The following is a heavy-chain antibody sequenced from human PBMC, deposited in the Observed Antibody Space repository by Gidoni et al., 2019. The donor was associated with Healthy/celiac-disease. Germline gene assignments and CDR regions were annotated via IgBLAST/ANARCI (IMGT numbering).Heavy chain of an antibody. Sequence: QVQLVQSGAEVKKPGASVKVSCKASGYTFTSYDINWVRQATGQGLEWMGWMNPNSGNTGYAQKFQGRVTMTRNTSISTAYMELSSLRSEDTAVYYCARGPIIGGYSGYDRLNPDYWGQGTLVTVSS. D-gene: IGHD5-12*01. CDR3: ARGPIIGGYSGYDRLNPDY. CDR1: GYTFTSYD. V-gene: IGHV1-8*01. J-gene: IGHJ4*02. CDR2: MNPNSGNT.